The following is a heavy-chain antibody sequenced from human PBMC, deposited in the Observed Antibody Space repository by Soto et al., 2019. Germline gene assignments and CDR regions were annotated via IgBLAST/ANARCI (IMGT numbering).Heavy chain of an antibody. J-gene: IGHJ5*02. Sequence: ASGKVSYKTSCYTFSNYGITWVRQAPGQPLEWLGWISLYSDDTNYAQKFQGRVSMTTDTSTTTAYMELRSLRSDDTAVYYCARVVPGAEAWFGPWGQGTLVTVSS. CDR1: CYTFSNYG. V-gene: IGHV1-18*01. D-gene: IGHD2-2*01. CDR3: ARVVPGAEAWFGP. CDR2: ISLYSDDT.